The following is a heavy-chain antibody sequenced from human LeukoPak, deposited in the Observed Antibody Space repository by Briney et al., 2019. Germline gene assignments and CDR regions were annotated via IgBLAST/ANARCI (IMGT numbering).Heavy chain of an antibody. CDR1: GFTFTSSA. CDR3: AALYSSGWDAFDI. J-gene: IGHJ3*02. CDR2: IVVGSGNT. Sequence: GASVKVSCKASGFTFTSSAVQWVRQARGQRLEWIGWIVVGSGNTNCAQKFQERVTITRDMSTSTAYMELSSLRSEDTAVYYCAALYSSGWDAFDIWGQGTMVTVSS. D-gene: IGHD6-19*01. V-gene: IGHV1-58*01.